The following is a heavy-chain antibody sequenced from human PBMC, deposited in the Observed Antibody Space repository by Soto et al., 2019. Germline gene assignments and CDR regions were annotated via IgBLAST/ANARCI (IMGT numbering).Heavy chain of an antibody. V-gene: IGHV1-8*01. Sequence: ASVKVSCKASGYTFTSYDINWVRQATGQGLEWMGWMNPNSGNTGYAQKFQGRVTMTRNTSISTAYMELSSLRSEDTAVYYCARNERSLEWLLSYYYGMDVWGQGTTVTVSS. CDR2: MNPNSGNT. CDR1: GYTFTSYD. J-gene: IGHJ6*02. D-gene: IGHD3-3*01. CDR3: ARNERSLEWLLSYYYGMDV.